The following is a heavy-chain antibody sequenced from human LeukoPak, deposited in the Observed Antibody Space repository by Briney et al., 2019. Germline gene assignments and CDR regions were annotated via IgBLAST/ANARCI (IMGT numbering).Heavy chain of an antibody. CDR3: DRHPYSGSYLFYY. Sequence: ASVKVSCKASGYIFTGFYMHWVRQAPGQGLEWMGWINPNSGGTNSAQKFQGRVTMTRDTSISTAYMELSRLTSDDTAVYYCDRHPYSGSYLFYYWSQGTLVTVSS. D-gene: IGHD1-26*01. CDR1: GYIFTGFY. J-gene: IGHJ4*02. CDR2: INPNSGGT. V-gene: IGHV1-2*02.